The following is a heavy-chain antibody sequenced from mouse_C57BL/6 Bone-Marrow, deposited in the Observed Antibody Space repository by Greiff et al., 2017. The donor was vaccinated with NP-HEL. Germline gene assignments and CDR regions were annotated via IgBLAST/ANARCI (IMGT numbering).Heavy chain of an antibody. CDR3: AIEPYYGISYWFAY. CDR2: IYPRSGNT. CDR1: GYTFPSYG. Sequence: QVQLKQSGAELARPGASVKLSCKASGYTFPSYGISWVKQRTGQGLEWIGEIYPRSGNTYYNEKFKGKATLTADKSSSTAYMELRSLTSEDAAVYFCAIEPYYGISYWFAYWGQGTLVTVSA. J-gene: IGHJ3*01. V-gene: IGHV1-81*01. D-gene: IGHD1-1*01.